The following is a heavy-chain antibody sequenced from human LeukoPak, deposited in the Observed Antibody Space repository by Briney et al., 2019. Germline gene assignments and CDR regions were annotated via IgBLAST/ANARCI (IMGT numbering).Heavy chain of an antibody. CDR2: IIPIFGTA. CDR3: ARGDQLEWLSPGNYYYGMDV. J-gene: IGHJ6*02. D-gene: IGHD3-3*01. Sequence: GASVKVSCKASGGTCISYAISWVRQAPGQGLEWMGGIIPIFGTANYAQKFQGRVTITADESTSTAYMELSSLRSEDTAVYYCARGDQLEWLSPGNYYYGMDVWGQGTTVTVSS. V-gene: IGHV1-69*01. CDR1: GGTCISYA.